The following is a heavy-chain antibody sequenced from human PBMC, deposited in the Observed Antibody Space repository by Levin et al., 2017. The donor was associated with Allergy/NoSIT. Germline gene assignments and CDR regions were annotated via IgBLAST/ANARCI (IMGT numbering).Heavy chain of an antibody. Sequence: GGSLRLSCAASGFTFSSNYMTWVRQAPGKGLEWVSVIYSGGSTYYSDSVKGRFTISRDNSKNTLYLQMNSLRAEDTAVYYCARVGYGSGIANWFGSWGQGTLVTVSS. CDR1: GFTFSSNY. CDR3: ARVGYGSGIANWFGS. V-gene: IGHV3-53*01. D-gene: IGHD3-10*01. CDR2: IYSGGST. J-gene: IGHJ5*01.